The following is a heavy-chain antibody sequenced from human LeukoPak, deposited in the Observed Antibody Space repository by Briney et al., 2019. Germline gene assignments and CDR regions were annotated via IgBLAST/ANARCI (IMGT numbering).Heavy chain of an antibody. CDR3: ARGPGGRYNWNDPLDAFDI. CDR2: INPNSGGT. CDR1: GYTFTGYY. Sequence: ASVKVSCKASGYTFTGYYMHWVRQAPGQGLEWMGWINPNSGGTKYAQKFQGRVTKTRDTSISTAYMELSRLRSDDTAVYYCARGPGGRYNWNDPLDAFDIWGQGTMVTVSS. D-gene: IGHD1-1*01. V-gene: IGHV1-2*02. J-gene: IGHJ3*02.